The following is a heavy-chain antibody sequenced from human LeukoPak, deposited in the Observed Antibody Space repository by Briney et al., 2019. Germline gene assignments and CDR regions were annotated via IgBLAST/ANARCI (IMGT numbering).Heavy chain of an antibody. D-gene: IGHD3-10*01. CDR1: GGSISSSSYY. V-gene: IGHV4-39*07. CDR3: ARDAGYYYGSGSHKGMDV. Sequence: SETLSLTCTVSGGSISSSSYYWGWIRQPPGKGLEWIGSIYYSGSTYYNPSLKSRVTISVDTSKNQFSLKLSSVTAADTAVYYCARDAGYYYGSGSHKGMDVWGQGTTVTVSS. CDR2: IYYSGST. J-gene: IGHJ6*02.